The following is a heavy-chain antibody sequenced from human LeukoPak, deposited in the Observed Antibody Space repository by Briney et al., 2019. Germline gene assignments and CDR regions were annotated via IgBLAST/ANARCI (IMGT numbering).Heavy chain of an antibody. D-gene: IGHD2-21*02. V-gene: IGHV1-2*02. Sequence: GASVKVSCKASGYTFTGYYMHWVRQAPGQGLEWMGWINPNSGGANYAQKFQGRVTMTRDTSISTAYMELSRLRSDDTAVYYCARDLIANPAAYCGGDCWDFDYWGQGTLVTVSS. CDR1: GYTFTGYY. CDR2: INPNSGGA. J-gene: IGHJ4*02. CDR3: ARDLIANPAAYCGGDCWDFDY.